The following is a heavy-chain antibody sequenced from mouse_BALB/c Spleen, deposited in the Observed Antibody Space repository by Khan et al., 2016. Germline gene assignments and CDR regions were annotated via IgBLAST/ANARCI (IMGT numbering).Heavy chain of an antibody. CDR2: ISSGSSTI. Sequence: EVELVESGGGLVQPGGSRKLSRAASGFTFSNFGMHWVRQAPEKGLEWVAFISSGSSTIYYADTVKGRCTVSRANPKNTLFLQMTSLWSEDTAMSYCGRVYFWGPGSTLTVSS. CDR3: GRVYF. J-gene: IGHJ2*01. V-gene: IGHV5-17*02. CDR1: GFTFSNFG.